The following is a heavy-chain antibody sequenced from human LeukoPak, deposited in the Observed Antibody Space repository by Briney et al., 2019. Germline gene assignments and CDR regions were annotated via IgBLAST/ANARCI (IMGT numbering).Heavy chain of an antibody. V-gene: IGHV4-61*02. CDR2: IYISGST. J-gene: IGHJ3*02. CDR3: AREPDSSGDAFDI. CDR1: AGSISSGNYY. D-gene: IGHD6-19*01. Sequence: SETLSLTCTVSAGSISSGNYYWTWIRQPAGKGLEWIGRIYISGSTYYNPSLKSRVTISVDTSKNQFSLKLSSVTAADTAVYYCAREPDSSGDAFDIWGQGTMVTVSS.